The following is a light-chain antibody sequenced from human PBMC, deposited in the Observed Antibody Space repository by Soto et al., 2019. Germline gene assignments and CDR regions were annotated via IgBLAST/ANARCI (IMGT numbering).Light chain of an antibody. Sequence: DIQMTQSPSTLSASVGDRVTITCRASQSISSWLAWYQQKPGKAPKLLSYKASSLESGVPSRFSGSGSGTEFTLTISSLQPDDFATYYCQQYNSYWWTFGQGTKVDIK. J-gene: IGKJ1*01. CDR2: KAS. V-gene: IGKV1-5*03. CDR1: QSISSW. CDR3: QQYNSYWWT.